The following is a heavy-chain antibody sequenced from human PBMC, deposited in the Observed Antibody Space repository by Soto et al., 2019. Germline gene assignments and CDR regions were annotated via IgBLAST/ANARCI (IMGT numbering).Heavy chain of an antibody. CDR2: IYYSGST. V-gene: IGHV4-30-4*01. D-gene: IGHD3-10*01. CDR1: GGSISSGGYY. Sequence: PSETLSLTCAVSGGSISSGGYYWSWIRQPPGKGLEWIGYIYYSGSTYYNPTLKSRVTISVDTSKNQFSLKLSSVTAADTAVYYCASASRLYYYGSGPLDYWGQGTLVTVSS. J-gene: IGHJ4*02. CDR3: ASASRLYYYGSGPLDY.